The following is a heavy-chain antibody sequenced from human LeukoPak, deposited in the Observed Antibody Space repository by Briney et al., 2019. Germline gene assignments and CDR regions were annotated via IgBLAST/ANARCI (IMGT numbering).Heavy chain of an antibody. J-gene: IGHJ4*02. Sequence: PSETLSLTCTVSGGSTSSYYWSWIRQPAGKGLEWIGRIYTSGNTNYNPSLKSRVTMSVNTSKNRFSLKLSSVAAADTAVYYCARDPIHAMYSSSWYSSWGEGTLVTVSS. CDR1: GGSTSSYY. CDR2: IYTSGNT. D-gene: IGHD6-13*01. CDR3: ARDPIHAMYSSSWYSS. V-gene: IGHV4-4*07.